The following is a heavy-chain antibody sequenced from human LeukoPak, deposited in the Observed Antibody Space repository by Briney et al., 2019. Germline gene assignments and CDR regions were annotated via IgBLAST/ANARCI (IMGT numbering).Heavy chain of an antibody. V-gene: IGHV1-2*02. D-gene: IGHD6-19*01. Sequence: GASVKVSGKASAYTFTGYYMHWVRQAPGQGLEWMGWINPDSGGTNYEQKLQGRETMPRARSISTAYMEVSRMRSDDTAVYYCARAGSGWYGNFDYWGQGTLVTVYS. CDR2: INPDSGGT. CDR1: AYTFTGYY. CDR3: ARAGSGWYGNFDY. J-gene: IGHJ4*02.